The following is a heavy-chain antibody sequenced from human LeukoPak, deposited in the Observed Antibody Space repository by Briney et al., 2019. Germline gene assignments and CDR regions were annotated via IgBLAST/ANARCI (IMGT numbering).Heavy chain of an antibody. CDR2: IYYSGST. V-gene: IGHV4-39*01. J-gene: IGHJ6*03. D-gene: IGHD3-10*01. CDR3: ASVRRGFGESSKYYSYYYMHV. Sequence: PSETLSLTCTVSGGSISSSSYYWGWIRQPPGKGLEWIGSIYYSGSTYYNPSLKSRVTISVDTSNNQFSLKLSAVTAADTAAYYCASVRRGFGESSKYYSYYYMHVWGNGTTVTIAS. CDR1: GGSISSSSYY.